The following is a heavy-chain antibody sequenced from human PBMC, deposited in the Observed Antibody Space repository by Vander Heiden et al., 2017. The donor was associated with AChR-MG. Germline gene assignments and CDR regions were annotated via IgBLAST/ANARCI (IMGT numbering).Heavy chain of an antibody. Sequence: EVQLLESWGALVQPGGSLSLSCPAPGFTFSSHAMGGVRQAPGKGLEWVSAISGSGGSTYYADYVKGRFTISRDNSKNTLYLQMNSLRAEDTAVYYCAKDVDCSGGSCYSSYYFDYWGQGTLVTVSS. J-gene: IGHJ4*02. CDR3: AKDVDCSGGSCYSSYYFDY. D-gene: IGHD2-15*01. CDR1: GFTFSSHA. V-gene: IGHV3-23*01. CDR2: ISGSGGST.